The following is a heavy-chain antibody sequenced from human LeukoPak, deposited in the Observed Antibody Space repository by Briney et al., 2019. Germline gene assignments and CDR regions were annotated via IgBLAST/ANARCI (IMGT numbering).Heavy chain of an antibody. CDR2: IYYSGST. CDR3: ARSVGNDFDY. V-gene: IGHV4-59*01. J-gene: IGHJ4*02. Sequence: PSETLSLTCTVSGGSISSYYWSWIRQPPGKGLEWIGYIYYSGSTNYNPSLKSRVTISVDTSKNQFSLKLSSVTAADTAVYYCARSVGNDFDYWGQGTLVTVSS. D-gene: IGHD4-23*01. CDR1: GGSISSYY.